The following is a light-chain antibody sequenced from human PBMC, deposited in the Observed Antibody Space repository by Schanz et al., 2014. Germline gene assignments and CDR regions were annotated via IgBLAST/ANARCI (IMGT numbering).Light chain of an antibody. J-gene: IGKJ2*01. V-gene: IGKV4-1*01. CDR2: WAS. CDR1: QSVLYTSDNKNY. CDR3: QQRNAWPQT. Sequence: DIVMTQSPDSLAVSLGERATINCKSSQSVLYTSDNKNYLAWYQHKPGQPPKLLISWASTRESGVPDRFSGSGYGTDFTLTISSLQAEDVAVYYCQQRNAWPQTFGQGTKVEIK.